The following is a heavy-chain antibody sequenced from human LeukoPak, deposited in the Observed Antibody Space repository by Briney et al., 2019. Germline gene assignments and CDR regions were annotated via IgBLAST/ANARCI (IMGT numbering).Heavy chain of an antibody. CDR3: AKDYARGGCSLAHCNPIDS. Sequence: GMSLRLSCAASGFTFSTFAMTWVRQAPGKGLEWVSTFSPDGIHYADSVKGRFAISRDDSMSTLFLQMNSLRAEDTAIYYCAKDYARGGCSLAHCNPIDSWGQGTLVTVSS. V-gene: IGHV3-23*01. D-gene: IGHD2-15*01. J-gene: IGHJ4*02. CDR2: FSPDGI. CDR1: GFTFSTFA.